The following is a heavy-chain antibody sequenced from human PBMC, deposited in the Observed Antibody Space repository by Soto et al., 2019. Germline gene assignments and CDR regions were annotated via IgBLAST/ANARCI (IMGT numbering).Heavy chain of an antibody. D-gene: IGHD6-13*01. CDR1: GGSISSYY. Sequence: XATLSLTCTVSGGSISSYYWSWIRQPPGKGLEWVGYIYYSGSTNYNPSLRSRVTISVDTSKDQFSLKLSSVTAADTAVYYCASGERAGRHYFDYWGQGTLVTVSS. CDR3: ASGERAGRHYFDY. CDR2: IYYSGST. V-gene: IGHV4-59*01. J-gene: IGHJ4*02.